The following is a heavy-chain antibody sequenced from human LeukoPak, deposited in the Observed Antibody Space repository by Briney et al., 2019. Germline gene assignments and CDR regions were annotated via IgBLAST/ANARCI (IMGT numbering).Heavy chain of an antibody. J-gene: IGHJ4*02. CDR1: GFTFSSYA. D-gene: IGHD6-19*01. V-gene: IGHV3-23*01. CDR3: ARYSSGWYELRNDY. CDR2: ISGSGGST. Sequence: SGGSLRLSCAASGFTFSSYAMSWVRQAPGKGLEWVSAISGSGGSTYYADSVKGRFTISRDNSKNTLYLQMNSLRAEDTAVYYCARYSSGWYELRNDYWGQGTLVTVSS.